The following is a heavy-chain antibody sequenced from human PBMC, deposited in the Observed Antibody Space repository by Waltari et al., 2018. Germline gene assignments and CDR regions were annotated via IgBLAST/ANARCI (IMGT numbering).Heavy chain of an antibody. V-gene: IGHV3-30*01. D-gene: IGHD6-25*01. Sequence: QVQLVESGGGVVQPGRSLRLSCTVSGFVFSSYPMHWVRQSPGRGLEWMASISYDGYNKYYADSLKGRFTISRDNSKKTLYLQMTSLRAEDTGVYYCARDGGSFLNYFDLWGQGTQVTVSS. CDR3: ARDGGSFLNYFDL. CDR2: ISYDGYNK. J-gene: IGHJ4*02. CDR1: GFVFSSYP.